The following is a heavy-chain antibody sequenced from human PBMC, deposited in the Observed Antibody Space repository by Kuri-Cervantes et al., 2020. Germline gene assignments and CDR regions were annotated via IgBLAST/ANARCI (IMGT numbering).Heavy chain of an antibody. CDR2: IYYSGST. J-gene: IGHJ5*02. Sequence: SETLSLTCTVSGGSISSYYWSWIRQPPGKGLEWIGYIYYSGSTNYNPSLKSRVTISVDTSKNQFSLKLSSVTAADTAVYYCARGGTGTTSVGAVHWFDPWGQGTLVTVSS. CDR3: ARGGTGTTSVGAVHWFDP. CDR1: GGSISSYY. V-gene: IGHV4-59*12. D-gene: IGHD1-7*01.